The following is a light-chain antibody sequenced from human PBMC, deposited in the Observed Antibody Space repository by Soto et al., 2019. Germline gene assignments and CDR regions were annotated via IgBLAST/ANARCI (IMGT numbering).Light chain of an antibody. CDR3: MQASHWPYT. CDR1: QSLVHGDGYIY. CDR2: KIS. J-gene: IGKJ2*01. Sequence: DVVMTQSPLSLSVTLGHPASISCWPSQSLVHGDGYIYLNWFRQRPGQSPRRLIYKISNRDAGVPERLRGSGSGTEFTLKISRVEAEDVGVYFCMQASHWPYTFGQGTNLEI. V-gene: IGKV2-30*02.